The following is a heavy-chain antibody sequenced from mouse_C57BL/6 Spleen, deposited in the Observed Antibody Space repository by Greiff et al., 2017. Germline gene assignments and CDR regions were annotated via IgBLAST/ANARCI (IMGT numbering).Heavy chain of an antibody. CDR1: GFTFSSYA. CDR2: ISSGGDYI. Sequence: EVMLVESGEGLVKPGGSLKLSCAASGFTFSSYAMSWVRQTPEKRLEWVAYISSGGDYIYYADTVKGRFTISRDNARNTLYLQRSSLKSEDTAMYYCTSLTGTSFLFAYWGQGTLVTVSA. V-gene: IGHV5-9-1*02. CDR3: TSLTGTSFLFAY. J-gene: IGHJ3*01. D-gene: IGHD4-1*01.